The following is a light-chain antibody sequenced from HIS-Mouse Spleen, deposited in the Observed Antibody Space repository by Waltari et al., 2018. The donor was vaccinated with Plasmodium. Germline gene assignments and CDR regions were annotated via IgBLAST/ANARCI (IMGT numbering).Light chain of an antibody. CDR3: SSYTSSSTRV. Sequence: QSALTPPASVSGSPGQSITLPCTGTSSDAGGYNYFSWYQQHPGKAPNLMIDEVSNRPSGVSNRFSGSKSGNTASLTISGLQAEDEADYYCSSYTSSSTRVFGGGTKLTVL. CDR2: EVS. J-gene: IGLJ2*01. V-gene: IGLV2-14*01. CDR1: SSDAGGYNY.